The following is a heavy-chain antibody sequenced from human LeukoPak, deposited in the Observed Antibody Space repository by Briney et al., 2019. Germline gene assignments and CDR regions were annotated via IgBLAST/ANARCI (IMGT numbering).Heavy chain of an antibody. V-gene: IGHV1-18*01. CDR3: ARGVGNEGLTI. CDR2: IDPYSGNT. J-gene: IGHJ3*02. Sequence: GASVKVSCEASGYTFKSYAITWVRQAPGQGLEWMGWIDPYSGNTNYAQKFQGRVTMTTETFTSTADMEVTSLRSDDTAVYYCARGVGNEGLTIWGQGTLVTVSS. CDR1: GYTFKSYA. D-gene: IGHD1-1*01.